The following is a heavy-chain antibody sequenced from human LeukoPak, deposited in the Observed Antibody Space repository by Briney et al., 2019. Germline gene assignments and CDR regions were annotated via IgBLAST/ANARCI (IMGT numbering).Heavy chain of an antibody. Sequence: GGSLRLSCAASGFTFSSFALHWVRQAPGKGLEWVAVISYDGSNRYYSDSVKGRFTISRDTSKNTLYLQMNSLRAEDTAVYYCARAWNHFDYWGQGTLVTVSS. V-gene: IGHV3-30*04. D-gene: IGHD1-1*01. CDR1: GFTFSSFA. CDR2: ISYDGSNR. CDR3: ARAWNHFDY. J-gene: IGHJ4*02.